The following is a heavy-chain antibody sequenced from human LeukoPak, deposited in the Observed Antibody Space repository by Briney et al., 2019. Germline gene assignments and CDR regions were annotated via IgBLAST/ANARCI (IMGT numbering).Heavy chain of an antibody. D-gene: IGHD2-2*01. J-gene: IGHJ4*02. CDR2: IYYSGST. CDR1: GGSISSGGYY. CDR3: ARVGTRGGLLDY. Sequence: SETLSLTCTVSGGSISSGGYYWSWIRQHPGKGLEWIGYIYYSGSTYYNPSLKSRVTISVDTSKNRFSLKLSSVTAADTAVYYCARVGTRGGLLDYWGQGTLVTVSS. V-gene: IGHV4-31*03.